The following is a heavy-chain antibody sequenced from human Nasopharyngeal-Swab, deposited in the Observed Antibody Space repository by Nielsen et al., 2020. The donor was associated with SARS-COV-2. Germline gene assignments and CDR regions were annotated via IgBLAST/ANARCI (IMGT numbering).Heavy chain of an antibody. CDR3: ARDGGIVVVPAATGEPYYYYGMDV. V-gene: IGHV1-18*01. J-gene: IGHJ6*02. D-gene: IGHD2-2*01. CDR2: ISAYNGNT. CDR1: GYTFTSYG. Sequence: ASVKVSCKASGYTFTSYGISWVRQAPGQGLEWTGWISAYNGNTNYAQKLQGRVTMTTDTSTSTAYMELRSLRSDDTAVYYCARDGGIVVVPAATGEPYYYYGMDVWGQGTTVTVSS.